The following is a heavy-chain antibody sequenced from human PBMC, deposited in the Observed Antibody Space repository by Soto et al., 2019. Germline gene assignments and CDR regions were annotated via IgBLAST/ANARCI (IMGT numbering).Heavy chain of an antibody. J-gene: IGHJ4*02. Sequence: SETLSLTCTVSGGSISSGGYHWNWIRQHPGKGLEWIGNIYYSGSTYYNPSLKSRVTISIDTSKNQFSLKLSSVTAADTAVYYCARARGGYYVFYWGQGTLVTVSS. D-gene: IGHD3-10*02. CDR1: GGSISSGGYH. CDR3: ARARGGYYVFY. V-gene: IGHV4-31*03. CDR2: IYYSGST.